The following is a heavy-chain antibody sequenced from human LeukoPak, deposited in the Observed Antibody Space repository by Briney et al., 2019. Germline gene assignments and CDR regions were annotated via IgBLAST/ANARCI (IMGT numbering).Heavy chain of an antibody. Sequence: GGSLRLSCAASGFTFSSYAMSWVRQAPGKGLEWVSAISGSGGSTYYADSVKGRFTISRDNAKNTLYLQMNSLRAEHTAVYYCARDPGAYFDYWGQGTLVTVSS. V-gene: IGHV3-23*01. CDR1: GFTFSSYA. CDR3: ARDPGAYFDY. J-gene: IGHJ4*02. CDR2: ISGSGGST. D-gene: IGHD3-16*01.